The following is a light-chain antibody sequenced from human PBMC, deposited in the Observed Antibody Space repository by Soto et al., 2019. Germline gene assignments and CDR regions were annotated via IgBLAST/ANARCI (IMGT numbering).Light chain of an antibody. J-gene: IGKJ2*01. V-gene: IGKV1-5*01. CDR1: QSISTW. Sequence: DIQMTQSPSTLSASVGDRVTITCRASQSISTWLAWYQQKPGKAPNLLIYDASSLESGVPSRFSGSGSGTEFTLTISSLQPDDFASYYCQHYNSYYTFGQGTK. CDR3: QHYNSYYT. CDR2: DAS.